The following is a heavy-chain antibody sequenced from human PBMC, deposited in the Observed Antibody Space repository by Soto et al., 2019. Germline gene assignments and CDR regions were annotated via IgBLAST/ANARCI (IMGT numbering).Heavy chain of an antibody. CDR1: GFTFSNAW. D-gene: IGHD6-6*01. CDR3: TTTYSSSAGYSYYMDV. CDR2: IKSKTDGGTT. V-gene: IGHV3-15*01. Sequence: TGGSLRLSCAASGFTFSNAWMSWVRQAPGKGLEWVGRIKSKTDGGTTDYAAPVKGRFTISRDDSKNTLYLQMNSLKTEDTAVYYCTTTYSSSAGYSYYMDVWGKGTTVTVS. J-gene: IGHJ6*03.